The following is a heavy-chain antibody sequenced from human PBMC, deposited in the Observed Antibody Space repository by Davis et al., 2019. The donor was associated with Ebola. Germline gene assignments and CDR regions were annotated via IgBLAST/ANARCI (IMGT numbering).Heavy chain of an antibody. V-gene: IGHV3-64*04. J-gene: IGHJ4*02. Sequence: GGSLRLSCAASGFTFSSFAMHWVRQAPGKGLKYVSAISSSGGSTYYADSVKGRFTISRDSSKNTLYLQMNSLRAEDTAVYYCARVRWTSGYYFDYWGQGTLVTVSS. CDR1: GFTFSSFA. CDR2: ISSSGGST. D-gene: IGHD3-22*01. CDR3: ARVRWTSGYYFDY.